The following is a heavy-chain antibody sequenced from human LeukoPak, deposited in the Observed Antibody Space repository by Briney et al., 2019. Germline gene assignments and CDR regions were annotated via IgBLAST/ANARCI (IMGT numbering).Heavy chain of an antibody. J-gene: IGHJ6*02. V-gene: IGHV4-59*01. D-gene: IGHD4-17*01. Sequence: NTAETLSLTCTVSGGSISSYYWSWIRQPPGKGLEWIGYNYYSGSTNYNPSLKSRVTISVDTSKNQFSLKLSSVTAADTAVYYCARVRTSTVTYYYYYYGMDVWGQGTTVTVSS. CDR3: ARVRTSTVTYYYYYYGMDV. CDR2: NYYSGST. CDR1: GGSISSYY.